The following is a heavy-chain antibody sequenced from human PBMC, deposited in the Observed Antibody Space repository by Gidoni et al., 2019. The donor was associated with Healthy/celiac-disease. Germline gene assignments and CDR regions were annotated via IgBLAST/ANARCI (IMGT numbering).Heavy chain of an antibody. V-gene: IGHV4-30-4*01. CDR2: IYYSGST. CDR3: AREGRDGPHGY. CDR1: GGSISSGAYY. J-gene: IGHJ4*02. Sequence: QVQLQESGPGLVKPSQTLSLTCPVSGGSISSGAYYWSWIRQPPGKGLECIGYIYYSGSTYYNPSLKSRVTISVDTSKNQFSLKLSSVTAADTAVYYCAREGRDGPHGYWGQGTLVTVSS.